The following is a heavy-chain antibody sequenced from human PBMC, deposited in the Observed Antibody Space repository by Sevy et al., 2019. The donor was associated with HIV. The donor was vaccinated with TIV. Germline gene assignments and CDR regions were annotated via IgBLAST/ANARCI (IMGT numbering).Heavy chain of an antibody. Sequence: GGSLRLSCAASGLTVSDNFMSWVRQAPGEGLEWVSVIYIGGTTYYADSVKGRFTISRDNSKNTLYLQMNSLRAEDTAVYYCARGKHVSGYYGSFDYWGQGTLVTVSS. J-gene: IGHJ4*02. D-gene: IGHD5-12*01. V-gene: IGHV3-53*01. CDR1: GLTVSDNF. CDR3: ARGKHVSGYYGSFDY. CDR2: IYIGGTT.